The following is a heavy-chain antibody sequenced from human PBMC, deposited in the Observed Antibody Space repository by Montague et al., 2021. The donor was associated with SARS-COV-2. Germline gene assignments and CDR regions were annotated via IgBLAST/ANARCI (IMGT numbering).Heavy chain of an antibody. CDR3: ARIGGGGSCYSGAFEN. CDR1: GFSLTTRGLC. CDR2: IEWDDDE. D-gene: IGHD2-15*01. Sequence: PALVKPTQTLTLTCTLSGFSLTTRGLCVNWIRQPPGKALEWLAHIEWDDDEYYSMSLKTRLTISKDTSKNQVVLTMTNMDPVDTATYYCARIGGGGSCYSGAFENWGQGTMVTVSS. J-gene: IGHJ3*02. V-gene: IGHV2-70*01.